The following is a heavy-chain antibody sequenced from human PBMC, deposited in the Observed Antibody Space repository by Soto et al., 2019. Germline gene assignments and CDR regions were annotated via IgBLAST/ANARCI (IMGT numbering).Heavy chain of an antibody. CDR1: GGSFSGYY. J-gene: IGHJ6*03. CDR2: INHSGST. Sequence: SETLSLTCAVYGGSFSGYYWSWIRQPPGKGLEWIGEINHSGSTNYNPSLKSRVTISVDTSKNQFSLKLSSVTAADTAVYYCARGFGRGYSYGYPDHYYYYYMDVWGKGTTVTVSS. V-gene: IGHV4-34*01. CDR3: ARGFGRGYSYGYPDHYYYYYMDV. D-gene: IGHD5-18*01.